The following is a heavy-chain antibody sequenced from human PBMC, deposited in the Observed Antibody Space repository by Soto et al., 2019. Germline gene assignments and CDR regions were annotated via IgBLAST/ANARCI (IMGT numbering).Heavy chain of an antibody. CDR2: ISGSGGST. Sequence: VQLVESGGGLVKPGGSLRLSCAASGFTFSDYYMSWIRQAPGKGLEWVSAISGSGGSTYYADSVKGRFTISRDNSKNTLYLQMNSLRAEDTAVYYCAKGSPGYSGYDYYYYGMDVWGQGTTVTVSS. D-gene: IGHD5-12*01. CDR3: AKGSPGYSGYDYYYYGMDV. V-gene: IGHV3-23*04. J-gene: IGHJ6*02. CDR1: GFTFSDYY.